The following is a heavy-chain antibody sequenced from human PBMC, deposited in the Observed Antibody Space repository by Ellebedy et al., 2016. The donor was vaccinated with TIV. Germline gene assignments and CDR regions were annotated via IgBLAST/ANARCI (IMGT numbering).Heavy chain of an antibody. J-gene: IGHJ6*03. CDR3: ARDRASYCGGDCSGYMDV. V-gene: IGHV3-53*01. CDR1: GFTVSSNY. CDR2: IYSGGST. D-gene: IGHD2-21*01. Sequence: GESLKISXAASGFTVSSNYMSWVRQAPGKGLEWVSVIYSGGSTYYADSVKGRFTISRDNSKNTLYLQMNSLRAEDTAVYYCARDRASYCGGDCSGYMDVWGKGTTVTVSS.